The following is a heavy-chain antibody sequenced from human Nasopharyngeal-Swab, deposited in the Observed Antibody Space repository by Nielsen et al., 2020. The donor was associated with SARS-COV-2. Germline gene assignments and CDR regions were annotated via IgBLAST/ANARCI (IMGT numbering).Heavy chain of an antibody. V-gene: IGHV3-48*01. CDR2: ISSSSSTI. Sequence: WIRHPPGKGLEWVSYISSSSSTIYYADSVKGRFTISRDNAKNSLYLQMNSLRAEDTAVYYCARALHIYYYDSSGYFGDAFDIWGQGTMVTVSS. CDR3: ARALHIYYYDSSGYFGDAFDI. J-gene: IGHJ3*02. D-gene: IGHD3-22*01.